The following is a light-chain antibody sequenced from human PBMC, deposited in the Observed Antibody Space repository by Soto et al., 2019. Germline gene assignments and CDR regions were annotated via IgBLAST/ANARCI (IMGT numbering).Light chain of an antibody. J-gene: IGKJ2*01. CDR2: DAS. V-gene: IGKV1-13*02. Sequence: AIQLTQSPSSLSASVGDRVTITCRASQGISSALAWYQQKPGKAPKLLIYDASSLESGVPSRFSGSGSGTDFTLTISSLQPEDFATYDCQQFNSYLSYTFGQGTKLEIK. CDR3: QQFNSYLSYT. CDR1: QGISSA.